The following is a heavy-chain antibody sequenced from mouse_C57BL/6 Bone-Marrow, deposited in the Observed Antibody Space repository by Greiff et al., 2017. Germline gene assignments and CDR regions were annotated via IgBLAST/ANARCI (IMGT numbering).Heavy chain of an antibody. D-gene: IGHD1-1*01. V-gene: IGHV1-55*01. CDR3: ARGLLRRGSWFAY. Sequence: QVQLQQPGAELVKPGASVKMSCKASGYTFTSYWITWVKQRPGQGLEWIGDIYPGSGSTNYNEKFKSKATLTVDTSSSTAYMQLSSLTSEDSAVYDCARGLLRRGSWFAYWGQGTLVTVSA. CDR2: IYPGSGST. CDR1: GYTFTSYW. J-gene: IGHJ3*01.